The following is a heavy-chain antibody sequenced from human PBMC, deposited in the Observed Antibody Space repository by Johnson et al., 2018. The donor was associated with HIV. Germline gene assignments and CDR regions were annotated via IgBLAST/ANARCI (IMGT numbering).Heavy chain of an antibody. CDR2: ISYDGSNK. V-gene: IGHV3-30*04. CDR1: GFTFSSYA. CDR3: AGGRIGAFDI. D-gene: IGHD2-15*01. Sequence: QVQLVESGGGVVQPGRSLRLSCAASGFTFSSYAMHWVRQAPGKGLEWVAVISYDGSNKYYADSVKGRFTISRDNSKNTLYLQMNSLRAEDTALYYCAGGRIGAFDIWCQGTMVTVSS. J-gene: IGHJ3*02.